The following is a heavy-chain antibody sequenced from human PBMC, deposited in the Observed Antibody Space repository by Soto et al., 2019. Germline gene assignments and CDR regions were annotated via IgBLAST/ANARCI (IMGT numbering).Heavy chain of an antibody. CDR2: IDPSDSQT. Sequence: GEPLQICWEGSGYKFADHWITWGRKKPGKGMEWMGRIDPSDSQTYYSPSFRGHVTISATKSITTVFLQMDRLRAEDTAIYYCAKDSNKYSSSLRGRYFDSLVQGTLVTVSS. J-gene: IGHJ4*02. D-gene: IGHD3-22*01. CDR3: AKDSNKYSSSLRGRYFDS. CDR1: GYKFADHW. V-gene: IGHV5-10-1*01.